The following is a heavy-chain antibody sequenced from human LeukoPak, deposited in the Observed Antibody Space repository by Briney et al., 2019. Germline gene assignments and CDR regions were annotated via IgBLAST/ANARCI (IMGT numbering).Heavy chain of an antibody. D-gene: IGHD3-3*01. CDR3: AKVGKLRFEANYFDY. CDR2: IESKTDGGTT. J-gene: IGHJ4*02. V-gene: IGHV3-15*04. CDR1: GFTFSHAW. Sequence: GGSLRLSCAASGFTFSHAWMSWVRQAPGKGLEWVGRIESKTDGGTTDYAAPVKGRFTISRDDSKNTLYLQMNSLRAEDTAVYYCAKVGKLRFEANYFDYWGQGTLVTVSS.